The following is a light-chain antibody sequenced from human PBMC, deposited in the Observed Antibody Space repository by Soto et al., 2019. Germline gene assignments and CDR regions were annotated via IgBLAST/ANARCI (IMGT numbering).Light chain of an antibody. CDR1: QSISSF. V-gene: IGKV3-11*01. CDR3: QQRSNWYT. J-gene: IGKJ2*01. Sequence: EIVLTQSPATLSLSPGERATLSCRASQSISSFLTWYQHKPGQAPRLLIYDASKRATGIPARFSGSGSGTDFTLTISSLEPEDFGVYYCQQRSNWYTFGPGTMLEIK. CDR2: DAS.